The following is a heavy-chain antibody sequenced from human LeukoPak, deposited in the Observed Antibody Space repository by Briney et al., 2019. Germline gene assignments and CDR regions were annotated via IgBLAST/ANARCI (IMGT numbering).Heavy chain of an antibody. D-gene: IGHD2-8*01. CDR3: AKGKINHNGAFDA. V-gene: IGHV3-23*01. CDR1: GFTFSSYS. CDR2: ISDFVDNT. Sequence: GGSLRLSCAASGFTFSSYSMSWVRQAPGKGLEWVSSISDFVDNTYYADSVKGRFTISRDNSEKSLYLQMSSLRVEDTAVYYCAKGKINHNGAFDAWGQGTRVTVSS. J-gene: IGHJ3*01.